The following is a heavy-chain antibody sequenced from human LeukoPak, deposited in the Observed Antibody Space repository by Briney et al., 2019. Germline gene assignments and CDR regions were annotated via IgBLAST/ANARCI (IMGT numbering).Heavy chain of an antibody. V-gene: IGHV4-39*01. J-gene: IGHJ4*02. D-gene: IGHD5-12*01. CDR3: ARAERWLQTFDY. CDR2: IYYSGST. CDR1: GGSISSSSYY. Sequence: PSETLSFTCTVSGGSISSSSYYWGWIRQPPGKGLEWIGSIYYSGSTYYNPSLKSRVTISVDTSKNQFSLKLSSVTAADTAVYYCARAERWLQTFDYWGQGTLVTVSS.